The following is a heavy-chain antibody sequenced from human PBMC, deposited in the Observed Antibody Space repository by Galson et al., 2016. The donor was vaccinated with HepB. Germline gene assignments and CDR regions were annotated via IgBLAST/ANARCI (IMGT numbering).Heavy chain of an antibody. CDR2: ISSGGTT. J-gene: IGHJ1*01. CDR1: GFTVSRND. V-gene: IGHV3-53*01. D-gene: IGHD6-13*01. CDR3: AKDRDSNWYEKYFQH. Sequence: SLRLSCAASGFTVSRNDMSWVRQAPGKGLEWVSAISSGGTTYYADSVKGRFTISRDNSKNTLSLQMNSLRAEDTAVYYCAKDRDSNWYEKYFQHWGQGTLVTVSS.